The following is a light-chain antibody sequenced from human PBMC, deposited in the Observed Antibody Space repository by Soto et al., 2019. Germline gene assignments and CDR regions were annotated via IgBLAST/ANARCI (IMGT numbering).Light chain of an antibody. J-gene: IGLJ2*01. CDR2: EVS. CDR3: SSDTGINNSVV. CDR1: SSDVGGYNY. V-gene: IGLV2-8*01. Sequence: QSALTQPPSASGSPGQSVTISCTGTSSDVGGYNYVSWYQQHPGKAPKLMIYEVSKRPSGVPDRFSGSKSGNTASLTVSGLEDEDEADYYCSSDTGINNSVVFGGGTKLTVL.